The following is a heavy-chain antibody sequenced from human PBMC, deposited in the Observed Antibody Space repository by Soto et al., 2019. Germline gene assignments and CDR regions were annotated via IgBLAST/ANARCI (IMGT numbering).Heavy chain of an antibody. V-gene: IGHV4-34*01. CDR3: STRAYDTNGYYRFDP. CDR2: INHSGRV. Sequence: SSETLSLTCAVYGGSFSGHSWTWIRQSPGKRLEWIGDINHSGRVNYSPSLKSRVTISLDTSKNQFSLTLSAVTAADTAMYYCSTRAYDTNGYYRFDPWGQGTLVTVSS. D-gene: IGHD3-22*01. CDR1: GGSFSGHS. J-gene: IGHJ5*01.